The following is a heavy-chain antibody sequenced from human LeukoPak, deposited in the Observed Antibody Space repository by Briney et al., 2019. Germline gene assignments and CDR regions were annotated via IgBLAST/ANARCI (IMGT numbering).Heavy chain of an antibody. D-gene: IGHD3-16*02. CDR1: GYTFTSYG. CDR2: ISAYNGNT. CDR3: ARAPPYYDYVWGSYRPQGDY. J-gene: IGHJ4*02. V-gene: IGHV1-18*01. Sequence: ASVKVSCKASGYTFTSYGISWVRQAPGQGLEWMGWISAYNGNTNYAQKLQGRVIMTTDTSTSTAYMELRSLRSDDTAVYYCARAPPYYDYVWGSYRPQGDYWGQGTLVTVSS.